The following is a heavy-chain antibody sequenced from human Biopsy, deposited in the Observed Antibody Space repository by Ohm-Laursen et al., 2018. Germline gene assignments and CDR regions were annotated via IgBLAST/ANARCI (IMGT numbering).Heavy chain of an antibody. D-gene: IGHD3-22*01. CDR2: SIPLFNTA. J-gene: IGHJ2*01. Sequence: SVKVSCKPSGGTFTNHAVGWVRQAPGQGLEWVGSSIPLFNTANYADKFQGRVTLTADKSTTTAYTELSSLRPEDTAIYYCARFPLGAYDDSGSYRAVEHWYFDLWGRGTLVTVSS. CDR3: ARFPLGAYDDSGSYRAVEHWYFDL. V-gene: IGHV1-69*06. CDR1: GGTFTNHA.